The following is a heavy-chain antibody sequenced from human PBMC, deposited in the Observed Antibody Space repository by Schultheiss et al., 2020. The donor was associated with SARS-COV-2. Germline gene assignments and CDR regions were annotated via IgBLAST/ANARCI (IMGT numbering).Heavy chain of an antibody. Sequence: ASVKVSCKASGGTFSSYAISWVRQAPGQGLEWMGRINPNSGGTNYAQKFQGRVTMTRDTSISTAYMELNSLTSNDTAVYYCARDISARVAGSLPAWFDPWGQGTLVTVSS. J-gene: IGHJ5*02. CDR3: ARDISARVAGSLPAWFDP. V-gene: IGHV1-2*06. CDR2: INPNSGGT. D-gene: IGHD6-19*01. CDR1: GGTFSSYA.